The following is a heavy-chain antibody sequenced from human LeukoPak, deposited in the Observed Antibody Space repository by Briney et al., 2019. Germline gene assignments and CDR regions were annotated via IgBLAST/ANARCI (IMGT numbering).Heavy chain of an antibody. Sequence: GGSLRLSCAASGFTLSDYNMRWIRQAPGKGLEWVSSISRSGSTKYYADSVKGRFTISRDNAKNSLFLQMNSLRAEDTAVYYCARVLRYCSGGNCYSGGLGYMDVWGKGTTVTVSS. CDR2: ISRSGSTK. CDR1: GFTLSDYN. CDR3: ARVLRYCSGGNCYSGGLGYMDV. D-gene: IGHD2-15*01. J-gene: IGHJ6*03. V-gene: IGHV3-11*01.